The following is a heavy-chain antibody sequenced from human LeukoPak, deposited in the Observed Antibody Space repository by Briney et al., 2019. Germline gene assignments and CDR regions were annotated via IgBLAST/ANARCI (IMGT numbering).Heavy chain of an antibody. D-gene: IGHD6-13*01. CDR1: GASISGSGYY. J-gene: IGHJ4*02. V-gene: IGHV4-39*07. CDR3: ARVAYSRSFDY. CDR2: IYYTGST. Sequence: PSETLSLTCAVSGASISGSGYYLGWIRQPPGKGLEWIGNIYYTGSTYYNASLQSRVTISIDMSKNQFSLRLSSVTAADTAVYYCARVAYSRSFDYWGQGTLVTVSS.